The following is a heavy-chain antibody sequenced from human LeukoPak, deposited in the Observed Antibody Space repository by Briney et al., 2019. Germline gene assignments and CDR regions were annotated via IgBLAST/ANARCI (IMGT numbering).Heavy chain of an antibody. D-gene: IGHD1-26*01. J-gene: IGHJ5*02. CDR3: ARDPLGRAPFDP. CDR2: IYYSGST. V-gene: IGHV4-61*01. Sequence: SETLSLTCTVSGGSISSSSYYWSWIRQPPGKGLEWIGYIYYSGSTNYNPSLKSRVTISVDTSKNQFSLKLSSVTAADTAVYYCARDPLGRAPFDPWGQGTLVTVSS. CDR1: GGSISSSSYY.